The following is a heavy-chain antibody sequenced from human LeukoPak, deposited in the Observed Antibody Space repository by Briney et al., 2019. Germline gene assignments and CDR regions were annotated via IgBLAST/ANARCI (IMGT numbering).Heavy chain of an antibody. CDR1: GGSFSGYY. D-gene: IGHD6-19*01. Sequence: PETLSLTCAVYGGSFSGYYWSWIRQPPGKGLEWIGEINHSGSTNYNPSLKSRVTISVDTSKNQFSLKLSSVTAADTAVYYCATGYSSGYKDWGQGTLVTVSS. V-gene: IGHV4-34*01. J-gene: IGHJ4*02. CDR2: INHSGST. CDR3: ATGYSSGYKD.